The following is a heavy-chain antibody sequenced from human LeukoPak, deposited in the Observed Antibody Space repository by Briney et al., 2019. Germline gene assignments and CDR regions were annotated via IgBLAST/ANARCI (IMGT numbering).Heavy chain of an antibody. CDR2: ISGSGGGT. D-gene: IGHD1-26*01. J-gene: IGHJ4*02. CDR1: GFTFSSYA. CDR3: AKDLGRYRNNYFDY. Sequence: GGSLRLSCAASGFTFSSYAMSWVRQAPEKGLEWVSTISGSGGGTYYADSVKGRFTISRDDSKNTLYLQMNSLRAEDTAVSYYAKDLGRYRNNYFDYWGQGTLVTVSS. V-gene: IGHV3-23*01.